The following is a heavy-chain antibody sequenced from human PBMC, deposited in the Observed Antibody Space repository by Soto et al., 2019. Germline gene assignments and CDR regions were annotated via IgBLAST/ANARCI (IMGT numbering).Heavy chain of an antibody. Sequence: QVQLQQWGAGLLKPSETLSLTCAVYGGSFSGYYWSWIRQPPGKGLEWIGEINHSGSTNYNPSLRSRVTISVDTSKKQLSVQLSSVTAAATAVYYCASGGVDTDIVATISWFDFDYWGQGTLVTVSS. CDR2: INHSGST. D-gene: IGHD5-12*01. V-gene: IGHV4-34*01. CDR3: ASGGVDTDIVATISWFDFDY. CDR1: GGSFSGYY. J-gene: IGHJ4*02.